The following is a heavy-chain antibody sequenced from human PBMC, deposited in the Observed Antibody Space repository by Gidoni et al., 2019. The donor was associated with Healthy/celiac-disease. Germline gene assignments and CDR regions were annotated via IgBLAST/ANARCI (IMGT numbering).Heavy chain of an antibody. J-gene: IGHJ4*02. Sequence: QMQLQESGPGLVKPSEPLSLTCTVSVGSISSSSYYWGWLRQPPGKGLEWIGSIYYSGSTYYNPSLKRRVTISVDTSKNQFSLKLSSVTAADTAVYYCAARTSFDYWGQGTLVTVSS. CDR1: VGSISSSSYY. V-gene: IGHV4-39*01. CDR3: AARTSFDY. D-gene: IGHD2-2*01. CDR2: IYYSGST.